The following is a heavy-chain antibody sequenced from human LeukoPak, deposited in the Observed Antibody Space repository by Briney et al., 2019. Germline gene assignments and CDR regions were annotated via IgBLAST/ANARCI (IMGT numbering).Heavy chain of an antibody. CDR3: AGYCSGGTCPLRF. Sequence: SETLSLTCTVSGGSISSYYWSWIRQPAGKGLEWIGGIYSSGSTNYNPSLKSRVTMSVDTSKNQFSLTLSSVTAADTAVYYCAGYCSGGTCPLRFWGQGTLVTVSS. CDR2: IYSSGST. CDR1: GGSISSYY. J-gene: IGHJ4*02. D-gene: IGHD2-15*01. V-gene: IGHV4-4*07.